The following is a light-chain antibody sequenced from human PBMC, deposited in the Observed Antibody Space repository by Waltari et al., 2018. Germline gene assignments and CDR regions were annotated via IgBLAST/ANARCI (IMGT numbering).Light chain of an antibody. Sequence: EIVLTQSPDTLSLSPGERGTLSCRASQSVGRSLTLYQQKPGQAPRLLIYDASRRAPGIPDRFSGSGSGTDFSLTISRLEPEDFAVYYCQNYVRLPATFGQGTKVEIK. J-gene: IGKJ1*01. CDR3: QNYVRLPAT. CDR1: QSVGRS. V-gene: IGKV3-20*01. CDR2: DAS.